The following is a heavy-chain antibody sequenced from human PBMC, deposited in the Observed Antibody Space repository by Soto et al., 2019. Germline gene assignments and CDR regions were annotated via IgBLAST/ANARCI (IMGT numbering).Heavy chain of an antibody. CDR1: GFTFSTYA. CDR2: ISAGGGST. Sequence: GSLRLSCAASGFTFSTYAMSWVRQAPGKGLEWASAISAGGGSTYYADSVKGRFTISRDNSINTLYLQMDSLSTEDTAVYYCAHPRGYGVFDAYDIWGQGAMVTASS. V-gene: IGHV3-23*01. CDR3: AHPRGYGVFDAYDI. J-gene: IGHJ3*02. D-gene: IGHD4-17*01.